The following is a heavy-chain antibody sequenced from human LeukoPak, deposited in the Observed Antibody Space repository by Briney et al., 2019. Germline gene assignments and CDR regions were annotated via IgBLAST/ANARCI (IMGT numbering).Heavy chain of an antibody. V-gene: IGHV4-30-2*01. CDR3: AAGYYDSSGAPLNWFDP. D-gene: IGHD3-22*01. J-gene: IGHJ5*02. CDR1: GGSVSSGGYS. Sequence: PSQTLSLTCAVSGGSVSSGGYSWSWIRQPPGKGLEWIGYNYHSGSTYYNPSLKSRVTISVDTSKNQFSLKLSSVTAADTAVYYCAAGYYDSSGAPLNWFDPWGQGTLVTVSS. CDR2: NYHSGST.